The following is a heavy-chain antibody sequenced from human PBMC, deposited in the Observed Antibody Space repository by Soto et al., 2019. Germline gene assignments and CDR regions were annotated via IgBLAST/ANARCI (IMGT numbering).Heavy chain of an antibody. CDR1: GFTFHEST. CDR3: ASGLTTSPHF. CDR2: ITWNSGQI. D-gene: IGHD3-22*01. Sequence: SGGSLRLSCAASGFTFHESTMHWVRQAPGKGLEWVSHITWNSGQIVYADSVKGRFTISRDNGKKSLYLQMQSLRPEDTALYYCASGLTTSPHFWGQGTLVTVSS. J-gene: IGHJ4*02. V-gene: IGHV3-9*01.